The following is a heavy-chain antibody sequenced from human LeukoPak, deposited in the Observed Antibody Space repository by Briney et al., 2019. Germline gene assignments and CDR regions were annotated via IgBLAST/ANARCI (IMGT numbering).Heavy chain of an antibody. CDR2: IYYSVST. D-gene: IGHD6-19*01. CDR3: ARYEEVGSGWLRY. CDR1: GGSVSSGRNF. J-gene: IGHJ4*02. Sequence: SETLSLTCTVSGGSVSSGRNFWTWLRQPPGKGLEWIGYIYYSVSTNYNPALKSRVIISVDASKNQFSLKLSSVTAADTAVYYYARYEEVGSGWLRYWGQGTLVTVSS. V-gene: IGHV4-61*01.